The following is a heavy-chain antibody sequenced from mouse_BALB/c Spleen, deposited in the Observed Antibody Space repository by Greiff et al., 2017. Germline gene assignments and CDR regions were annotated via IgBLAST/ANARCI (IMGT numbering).Heavy chain of an antibody. CDR1: GYSITSDYA. V-gene: IGHV3-2*02. Sequence: EVQLQESGPGLVKPSQSLSLTCTVTGYSITSDYAWNWIRQFPGNKLEWMGYISYSGSTSYNPSLKSRISITRDTSKNQFFLQLNSVTTEDTATYYCARCVPNYDEDWYFDVWGAGTTVTVSS. CDR3: ARCVPNYDEDWYFDV. J-gene: IGHJ1*01. D-gene: IGHD2-4*01. CDR2: ISYSGST.